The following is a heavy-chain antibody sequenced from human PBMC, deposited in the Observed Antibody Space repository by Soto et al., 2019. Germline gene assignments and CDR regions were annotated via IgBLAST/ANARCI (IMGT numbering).Heavy chain of an antibody. CDR1: GFTFSSYA. Sequence: QVQLVESGGGVVQPGRSLRLSCAASGFTFSSYAMHWVRQAPGKGLEWVAVISYDESNKYYADSVKGRFTISRDKSKNTRYLQMNSLRAEDTAVYYCARVRGSSWYEGAFDIWGQGTMVTVSS. CDR3: ARVRGSSWYEGAFDI. CDR2: ISYDESNK. V-gene: IGHV3-30-3*01. J-gene: IGHJ3*02. D-gene: IGHD6-13*01.